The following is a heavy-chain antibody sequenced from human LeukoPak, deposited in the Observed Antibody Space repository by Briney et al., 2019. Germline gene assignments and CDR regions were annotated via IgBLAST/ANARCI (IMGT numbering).Heavy chain of an antibody. J-gene: IGHJ6*02. CDR2: ISSSSSYI. CDR3: ARDYDSRGYGMDV. CDR1: GFTFSSYS. Sequence: KPGGSLILSCAASGFTFSSYSMNGGRQAPGKGEEWVSSISSSSSYIYYEESEKGRFTISRDNAKNSLYLQMNSLRAEDTAVYYCARDYDSRGYGMDVWGQGTTVTVSS. D-gene: IGHD3-22*01. V-gene: IGHV3-21*01.